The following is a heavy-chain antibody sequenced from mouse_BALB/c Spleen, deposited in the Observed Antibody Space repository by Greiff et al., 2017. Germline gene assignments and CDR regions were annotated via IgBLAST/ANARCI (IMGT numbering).Heavy chain of an antibody. Sequence: QVHVKQSGAELMKPGASVTISCKATGYTFSSYWIEWVKQTPGHGLEWIGEILPGSGSTNYNEKFKGKATITADTSSNTAYMQLSSLTSEDSAVYYCARVRRSYAMDYWGQGTSVTVSS. CDR3: ARVRRSYAMDY. CDR1: GYTFSSYW. J-gene: IGHJ4*01. V-gene: IGHV1-9*01. CDR2: ILPGSGST. D-gene: IGHD2-14*01.